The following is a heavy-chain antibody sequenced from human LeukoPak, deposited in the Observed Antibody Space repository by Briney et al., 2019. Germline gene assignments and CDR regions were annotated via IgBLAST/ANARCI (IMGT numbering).Heavy chain of an antibody. V-gene: IGHV4-39*01. CDR2: IFRTGST. CDR3: ARRVGFYGSGSLNYFDP. CDR1: GGSIGSSCYY. J-gene: IGHJ5*01. D-gene: IGHD3-10*01. Sequence: SETLSLTCTVSGGSIGSSCYYWGWIRQPPGKGLEWMGSIFRTGSTYYSASLKSRVSISVDTSNNQFALKLTSVTAADTAVYFCARRVGFYGSGSLNYFDPWGQGTLVTVSS.